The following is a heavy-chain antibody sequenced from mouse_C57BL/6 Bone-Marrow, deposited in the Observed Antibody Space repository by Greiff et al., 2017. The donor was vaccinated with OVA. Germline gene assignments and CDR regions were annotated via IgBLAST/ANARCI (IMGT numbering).Heavy chain of an antibody. J-gene: IGHJ4*01. CDR3: ARRILGAMDY. CDR2: ISNGGGST. Sequence: EVQRVESGGGLVQPGGSLKLSCAASGFTFSDYYMYWVRQTPEKRLEWVAYISNGGGSTYYPDTVKGRFTISRDNAKNTLYLQMSRLKSEDTAMYYCARRILGAMDYWGQGTSVTVSS. V-gene: IGHV5-12*01. CDR1: GFTFSDYY.